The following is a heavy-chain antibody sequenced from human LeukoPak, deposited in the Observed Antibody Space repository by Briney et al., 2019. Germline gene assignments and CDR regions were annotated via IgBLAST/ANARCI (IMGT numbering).Heavy chain of an antibody. CDR1: GGTFSSYA. Sequence: ASVKVSCKASGGTFSSYAISWVRQAPGQGLEWMGGIIPIFGTANYAQKFQGRVTITADGSTSTAYMELSSLRSEDTAVYYCARSSDYYGSGGLFDYWGQGTLVTVSS. CDR3: ARSSDYYGSGGLFDY. CDR2: IIPIFGTA. J-gene: IGHJ4*02. D-gene: IGHD3-10*01. V-gene: IGHV1-69*13.